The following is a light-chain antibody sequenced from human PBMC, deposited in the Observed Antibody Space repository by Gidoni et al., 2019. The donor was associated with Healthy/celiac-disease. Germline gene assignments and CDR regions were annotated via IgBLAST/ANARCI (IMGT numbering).Light chain of an antibody. J-gene: IGKJ4*01. V-gene: IGKV3-20*01. CDR1: QSVSSNY. CDR3: QQYGSSPLT. Sequence: EIELTQSPGTLSLSPGDRATLSCRASQSVSSNYLAWYQQKPGQAPRLLIYAASSRSTGIPDRFSGSGSGTDFTLTISRLEPEDFAVYYCQQYGSSPLTFGGGTKVEIK. CDR2: AAS.